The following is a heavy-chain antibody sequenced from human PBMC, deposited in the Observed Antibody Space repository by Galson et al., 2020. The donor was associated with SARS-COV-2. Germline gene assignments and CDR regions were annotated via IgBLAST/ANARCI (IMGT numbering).Heavy chain of an antibody. CDR2: INTNTGNP. D-gene: IGHD3-22*01. J-gene: IGHJ5*02. CDR3: ARVGDASGSNWFDP. V-gene: IGHV7-4-1*02. Sequence: ASVKVSCKASGYTFSSYGMNWVRQAPGQGLEWMGWINTNTGNPTYAQGFTGRFVFSLDTSVSTAYLQINSLQAEDTAVYYCARVGDASGSNWFDPWGQGTLVTVSS. CDR1: GYTFSSYG.